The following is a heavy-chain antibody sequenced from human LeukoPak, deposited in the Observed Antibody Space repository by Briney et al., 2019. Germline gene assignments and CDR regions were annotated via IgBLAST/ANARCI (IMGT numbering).Heavy chain of an antibody. J-gene: IGHJ4*02. CDR2: ISSSGYTI. V-gene: IGHV3-48*01. CDR3: AKIPALGYGYEADY. CDR1: GFTFSSYG. D-gene: IGHD5-18*01. Sequence: GGSLRLSCAASGFTFSSYGMSWVRQAPGKGLEWVSYISSSGYTIYYADSVKGRFTISRDNSKNTLYLQMNSLRAEDTAVYYCAKIPALGYGYEADYWGQGTLVTVSS.